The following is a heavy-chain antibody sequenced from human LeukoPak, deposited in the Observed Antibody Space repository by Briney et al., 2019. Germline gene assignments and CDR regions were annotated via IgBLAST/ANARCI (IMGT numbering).Heavy chain of an antibody. CDR3: ASSDSSGYYSGDY. D-gene: IGHD3-22*01. J-gene: IGHJ4*02. Sequence: ASVKVSRKASGYTFTSYYMHWVRQAPGQGLEWMGIINPSGGSTSYAQKFQGRVTMTRDTSTSTVYMELSSLRSEDTAVYYCASSDSSGYYSGDYWGQGTLVTVSS. CDR2: INPSGGST. CDR1: GYTFTSYY. V-gene: IGHV1-46*01.